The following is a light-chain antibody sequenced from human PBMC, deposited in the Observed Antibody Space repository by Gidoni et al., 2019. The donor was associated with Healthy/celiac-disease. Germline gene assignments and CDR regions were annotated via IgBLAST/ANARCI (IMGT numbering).Light chain of an antibody. CDR2: AAS. CDR3: QQLNSYPLT. CDR1: QGISSY. Sequence: DSQVTQSPSFLSASVGDRVTITCRASQGISSYLAWYQQKPGKAPKLLIYAASTLQSGVPSRFSGSGSGTEFTLTISSLQPEDFATYYCQQLNSYPLTFGGGTKVEIK. V-gene: IGKV1-9*01. J-gene: IGKJ4*01.